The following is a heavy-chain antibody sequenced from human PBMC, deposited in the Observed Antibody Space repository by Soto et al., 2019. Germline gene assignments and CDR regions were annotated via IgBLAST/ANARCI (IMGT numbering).Heavy chain of an antibody. CDR1: GDSISTVDYF. J-gene: IGHJ5*01. D-gene: IGHD3-16*01. V-gene: IGHV4-30-4*01. CDR2: IYKSTTT. CDR3: ARGRCCLTGRCFPNWFDS. Sequence: SETLSLTCSVSGDSISTVDYFWAWIRQPPGQALEYIGYIYKSTTTYYNPSFESRVAISLDTSKSQFSLNVTSVTAADTAVYFYARGRCCLTGRCFPNWFDSWGQGTLVTVSS.